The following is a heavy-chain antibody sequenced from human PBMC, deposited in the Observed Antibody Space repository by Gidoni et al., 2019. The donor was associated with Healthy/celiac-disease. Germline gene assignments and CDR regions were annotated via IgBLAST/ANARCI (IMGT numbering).Heavy chain of an antibody. CDR3: ARGGSIAARRGWYFDL. Sequence: QVQLQQWGAGLLKPSETLSLTCAVYGGSFSGYYWSWIRQPPGKGLEWIGEINHSGSTNYNPSLKSRVTISVDTSKNQFSLKLSSVTAADTAVYYCARGGSIAARRGWYFDLWGRGTLVTVSS. J-gene: IGHJ2*01. CDR2: INHSGST. D-gene: IGHD6-6*01. CDR1: GGSFSGYY. V-gene: IGHV4-34*01.